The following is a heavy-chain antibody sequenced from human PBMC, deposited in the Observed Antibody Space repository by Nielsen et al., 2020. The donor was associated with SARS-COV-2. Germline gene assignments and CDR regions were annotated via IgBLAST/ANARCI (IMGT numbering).Heavy chain of an antibody. Sequence: GESLKISCAASGFTFSSYDMHWVRQATGKGLEWVSAIGTAGDTYYPGSVKGRFTISRDNAKNTLYLQMNSLRAEDTAVYYCARDILGWELLQGNWFDPWGQGTLVTVSS. CDR2: IGTAGDT. CDR1: GFTFSSYD. CDR3: ARDILGWELLQGNWFDP. D-gene: IGHD1-26*01. V-gene: IGHV3-13*04. J-gene: IGHJ5*02.